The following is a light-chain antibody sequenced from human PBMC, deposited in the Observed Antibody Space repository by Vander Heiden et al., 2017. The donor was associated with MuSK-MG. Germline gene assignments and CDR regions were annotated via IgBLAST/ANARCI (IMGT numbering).Light chain of an antibody. J-gene: IGKJ1*01. CDR1: QSISSY. Sequence: DIQMTQSPSSLSASVGDRVTITCRASQSISSYLNWYQQKPGKAPKLLIYAASSLQSGVPSRFSGSGSGTDFTLTISRLQPEDIATYYCQQSDSTPQAFGQGTKVXIK. CDR2: AAS. V-gene: IGKV1-39*01. CDR3: QQSDSTPQA.